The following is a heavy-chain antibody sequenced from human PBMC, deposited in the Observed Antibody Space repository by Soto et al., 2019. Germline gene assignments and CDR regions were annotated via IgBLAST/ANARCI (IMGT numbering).Heavy chain of an antibody. J-gene: IGHJ6*02. CDR2: IWYDGSNK. V-gene: IGHV3-33*01. D-gene: IGHD2-8*02. Sequence: GGSLRLSCAASGFTFSSYGMHWVRQAPGKGLEWVAVIWYDGSNKYYADSVKGRFTISRDNSKNTLYLQMNSLRAEDTAVYYCARDLVLVNPDDYYYYGMDVWGQGTTVTVSS. CDR3: ARDLVLVNPDDYYYYGMDV. CDR1: GFTFSSYG.